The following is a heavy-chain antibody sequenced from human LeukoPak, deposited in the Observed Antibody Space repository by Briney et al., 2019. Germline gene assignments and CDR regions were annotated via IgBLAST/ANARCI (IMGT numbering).Heavy chain of an antibody. CDR3: ARVHLRRGYSGYDRPAAFDY. V-gene: IGHV4-59*11. J-gene: IGHJ4*02. Sequence: SETLSLTCTVSGGSISSHYWSWIRQPPGKGLEWIGYIYYSGSTNYNPSLKSRVTISVDTSKNQFSLKLSSVTAADTAVYYCARVHLRRGYSGYDRPAAFDYWGQGTLVTVSS. D-gene: IGHD5-12*01. CDR2: IYYSGST. CDR1: GGSISSHY.